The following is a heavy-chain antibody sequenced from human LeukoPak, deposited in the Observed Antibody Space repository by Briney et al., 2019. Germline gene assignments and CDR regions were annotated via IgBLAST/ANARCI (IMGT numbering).Heavy chain of an antibody. D-gene: IGHD2-2*01. CDR3: ARAGGIVVPAATRNYWYFDL. CDR2: IYYSGST. V-gene: IGHV4-59*11. Sequence: SETLSLPSTVSGGSISSHYWSWIRQPPGKGLEWIGSIYYSGSTNYNPSLKSRVTISVDTSKNQFSLKLSSVTAADTAVYYCARAGGIVVPAATRNYWYFDLWGRGTLVTVSS. J-gene: IGHJ2*01. CDR1: GGSISSHY.